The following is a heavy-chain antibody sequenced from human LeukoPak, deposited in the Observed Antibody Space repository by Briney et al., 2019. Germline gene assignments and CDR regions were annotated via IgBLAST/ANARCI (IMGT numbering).Heavy chain of an antibody. V-gene: IGHV3-7*01. CDR3: AKDSTLERYNWFDP. CDR1: GFSFTNYW. D-gene: IGHD3-3*01. J-gene: IGHJ5*02. Sequence: GGSLRLSCAASGFSFTNYWMSWVRQAPGKGLEWVANIKQDGSDKYYVDSVKGRFTISRDNAKNTLYLQMNSLRDEDTAMYYCAKDSTLERYNWFDPWGQGTLVTVSS. CDR2: IKQDGSDK.